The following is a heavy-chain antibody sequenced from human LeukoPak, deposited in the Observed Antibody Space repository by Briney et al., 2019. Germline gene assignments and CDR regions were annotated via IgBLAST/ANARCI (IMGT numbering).Heavy chain of an antibody. V-gene: IGHV3-21*01. Sequence: GGSLRLSCAASGFTFRDYTMNWVRQSPGKGLQWVSYVSFGSSYISYADSLKGRFTISRDDAKSSVYLEMTSLRAEDTAVYYCARASTEYSVTDGFDTWGPGTLVTVSS. CDR1: GFTFRDYT. J-gene: IGHJ5*02. D-gene: IGHD6-6*01. CDR3: ARASTEYSVTDGFDT. CDR2: VSFGSSYI.